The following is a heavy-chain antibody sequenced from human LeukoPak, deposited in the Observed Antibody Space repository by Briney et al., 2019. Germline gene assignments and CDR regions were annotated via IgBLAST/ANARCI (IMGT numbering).Heavy chain of an antibody. CDR2: ISYDGSDK. Sequence: PGGSLRLSCAASGFTFSSHGMHWVRQAPGKGLEWVAVISYDGSDKYYADSVKGRFTISRDNSKNTLFMQMNSLRAEDTAVYYCAKDYYDSSGYIGWFDPWGQGTLVTVSS. V-gene: IGHV3-30*18. D-gene: IGHD3-22*01. J-gene: IGHJ5*02. CDR3: AKDYYDSSGYIGWFDP. CDR1: GFTFSSHG.